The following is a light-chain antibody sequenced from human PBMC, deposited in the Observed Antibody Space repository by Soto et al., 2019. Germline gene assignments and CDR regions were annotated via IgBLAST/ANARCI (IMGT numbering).Light chain of an antibody. J-gene: IGKJ1*01. V-gene: IGKV3-20*01. Sequence: EIVLTQSPGTLSLSPGERATLSCRASQSFSSSYLAWYQQKPGQAPRLLIYATSTRATGIPDRFSGSGSGTDFTLTIFRLEPEDYAVYYCQQYGSSLPWSFGQGTKVEAK. CDR1: QSFSSSY. CDR2: ATS. CDR3: QQYGSSLPWS.